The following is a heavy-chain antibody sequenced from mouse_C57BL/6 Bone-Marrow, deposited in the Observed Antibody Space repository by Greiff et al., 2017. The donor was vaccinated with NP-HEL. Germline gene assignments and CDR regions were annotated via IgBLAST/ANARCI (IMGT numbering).Heavy chain of an antibody. Sequence: QVQLQQSGPGLVQPSQCLSITCTVSGFSLTSYGVHWVRQSPGKGLEWLGVIWRGGSTDYNAAFMSRLSITKDNSKSQVFFKMNSLQADDTAIYYCAKQGRVYSNYVVDYWGQGTSVTVSS. CDR3: AKQGRVYSNYVVDY. D-gene: IGHD2-5*01. CDR1: GFSLTSYG. CDR2: IWRGGST. J-gene: IGHJ4*01. V-gene: IGHV2-5*01.